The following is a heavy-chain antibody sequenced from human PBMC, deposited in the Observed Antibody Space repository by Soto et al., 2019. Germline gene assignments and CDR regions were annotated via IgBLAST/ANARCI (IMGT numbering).Heavy chain of an antibody. V-gene: IGHV1-8*01. D-gene: IGHD3-16*01. CDR3: ARMATFGTLNWFDP. Sequence: SVKVSFKASGYTFGNNDISWVRQGTGQGLEWMGWMNPNSGKGGYAQKFQGRVTMTRDTSTSTAYMELSRLTSDDTAIYYCARMATFGTLNWFDPWGQGTLVTVSS. J-gene: IGHJ5*02. CDR2: MNPNSGKG. CDR1: GYTFGNND.